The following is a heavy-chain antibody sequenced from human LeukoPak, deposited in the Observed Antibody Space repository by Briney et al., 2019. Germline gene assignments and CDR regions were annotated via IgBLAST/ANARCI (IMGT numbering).Heavy chain of an antibody. J-gene: IGHJ4*02. Sequence: GGSLRLSCAASGFTFSLYEVNWVRQAPGKGLEWISYISRSGGTIYYADSMKGRFTTSRDNAKNSLYLQMNSLRVEDTAVYYCARDSFSSGWFLFDYWGQGALVTVSS. CDR1: GFTFSLYE. V-gene: IGHV3-48*03. CDR2: ISRSGGTI. D-gene: IGHD6-19*01. CDR3: ARDSFSSGWFLFDY.